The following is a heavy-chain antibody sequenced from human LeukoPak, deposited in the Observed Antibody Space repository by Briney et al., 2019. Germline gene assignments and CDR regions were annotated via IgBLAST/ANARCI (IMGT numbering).Heavy chain of an antibody. CDR1: GFTFSNAW. J-gene: IGHJ2*01. Sequence: GGSLRLSCAASGFTFSNAWMSWVRQAPGKGLEWVGRIKSKGDGGTADYASPLQGRFTISRDDSTSTLYLQVNSLKTEDTAVYFCTPFRTERNYDINGYFCSGGRGPGVTVPS. CDR3: TPFRTERNYDINGYFCS. CDR2: IKSKGDGGTA. V-gene: IGHV3-15*01. D-gene: IGHD3-22*01.